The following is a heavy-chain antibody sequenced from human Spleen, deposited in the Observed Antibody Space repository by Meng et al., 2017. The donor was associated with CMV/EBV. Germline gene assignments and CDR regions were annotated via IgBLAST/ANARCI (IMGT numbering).Heavy chain of an antibody. CDR3: ARDNNWGPDY. Sequence: ASVKVSCKASGYTFSGYYMNWVRQAPGQGLEWMGWINPNSDDTKYAKKFQGRVTLTRDTPINTGYMELTRLTSDDTAVYYCARDNNWGPDYWGQGTLVTVSS. CDR1: GYTFSGYY. J-gene: IGHJ4*02. V-gene: IGHV1-2*02. CDR2: INPNSDDT. D-gene: IGHD7-27*01.